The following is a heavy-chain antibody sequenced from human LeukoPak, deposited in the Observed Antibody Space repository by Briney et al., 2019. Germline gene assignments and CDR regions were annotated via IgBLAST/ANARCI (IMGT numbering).Heavy chain of an antibody. CDR2: ISGSAHKI. D-gene: IGHD3-10*01. V-gene: IGHV3-23*01. J-gene: IGHJ4*02. Sequence: GGSLRLSCVASGITFSNYAVSWVRQAPEKGLDWVSVISGSAHKIRYADSVKGRFTISRDNSENIVYLQMNNLRAEDTAVYYCAKDADYYGSGSYYFDYWGQGTLVTVSS. CDR1: GITFSNYA. CDR3: AKDADYYGSGSYYFDY.